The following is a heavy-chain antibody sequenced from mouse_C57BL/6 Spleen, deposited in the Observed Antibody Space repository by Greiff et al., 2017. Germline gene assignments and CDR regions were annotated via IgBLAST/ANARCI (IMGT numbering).Heavy chain of an antibody. D-gene: IGHD1-1*01. J-gene: IGHJ3*01. Sequence: VQLQQSGAELVRPGASVKLSCTASGFNIKDYYMHWVKQRPEQGLEWIGRFDPEDGDTEYAPKFQGKATMTADTSSNTAYLQLSSLTSEDTAVYYCTYYYGSSAWFAYWGQGTLVTVSA. CDR1: GFNIKDYY. V-gene: IGHV14-1*01. CDR3: TYYYGSSAWFAY. CDR2: FDPEDGDT.